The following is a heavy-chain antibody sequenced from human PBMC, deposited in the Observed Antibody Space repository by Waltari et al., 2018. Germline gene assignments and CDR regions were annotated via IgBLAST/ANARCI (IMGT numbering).Heavy chain of an antibody. V-gene: IGHV4-59*01. CDR2: IYYSGST. CDR1: GGSISSYH. CDR3: ARIRMVYAQNWFDP. D-gene: IGHD2-8*01. Sequence: QVHLQESGPGLVNPSESLSLPCTFPGGSISSYHWSWIRQPPGKGLEGIGYIYYSGSTNYNPSRKSRVTISVDTSKNQFSLKLSSVTAADTAVYYCARIRMVYAQNWFDPWGQGTLVTVSS. J-gene: IGHJ5*02.